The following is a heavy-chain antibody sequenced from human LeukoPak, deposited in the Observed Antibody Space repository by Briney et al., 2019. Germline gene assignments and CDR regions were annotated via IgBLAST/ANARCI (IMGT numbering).Heavy chain of an antibody. CDR1: GFIFSSYG. J-gene: IGHJ4*02. Sequence: GGSLRLSCAASGFIFSSYGMHWVRQAPGKGLEWVAVISYDGDNKYYADSVNGRFTISRDNSKNTLSLQMDSLRAEDTAVYYCAKDIRVWGSYRYPCLDYWGQGTLVTVSA. CDR3: AKDIRVWGSYRYPCLDY. D-gene: IGHD3-16*02. CDR2: ISYDGDNK. V-gene: IGHV3-30*18.